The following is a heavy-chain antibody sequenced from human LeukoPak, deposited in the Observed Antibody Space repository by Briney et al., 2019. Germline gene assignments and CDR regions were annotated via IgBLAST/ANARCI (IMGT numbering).Heavy chain of an antibody. CDR2: IKQDGSEK. Sequence: GGSLRLSCAASGFTFSSYWMSWVRQAPGKGLEWVANIKQDGSEKYYVDSVKGRFTISRDNAKNSLYLQMNSLRAEDTAVYYCASGLMVYAFDYWGQGTLVTVSS. D-gene: IGHD2-8*01. J-gene: IGHJ4*02. V-gene: IGHV3-7*01. CDR3: ASGLMVYAFDY. CDR1: GFTFSSYW.